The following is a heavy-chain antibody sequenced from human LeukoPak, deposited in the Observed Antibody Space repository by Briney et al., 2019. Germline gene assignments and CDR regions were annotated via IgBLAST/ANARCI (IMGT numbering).Heavy chain of an antibody. D-gene: IGHD3-22*01. CDR1: GFTFSSYA. J-gene: IGHJ4*02. V-gene: IGHV3-23*01. Sequence: PGGSLRLSCAASGFTFSSYAMSWVRQAPGKGLEWVSAISGSGGSTYYADSVKGRFTISRDNSKNTLYLPMNSLRAADPAVYYCAKLHYYDSSGYFVYWGQGTLVTVSS. CDR3: AKLHYYDSSGYFVY. CDR2: ISGSGGST.